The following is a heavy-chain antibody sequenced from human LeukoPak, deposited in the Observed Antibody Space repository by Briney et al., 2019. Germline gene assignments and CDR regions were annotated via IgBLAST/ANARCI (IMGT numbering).Heavy chain of an antibody. CDR1: GYTFTRYY. D-gene: IGHD1-7*01. CDR2: INPSGGST. J-gene: IGHJ5*02. Sequence: ASVKVSCKASGYTFTRYYMHWVRQAPGQGLEWMGIINPSGGSTSYAQKFQGRVTMTRDTSTSTVYMELSSLRSEDTAVYYCARDSLTTPPRFDWNLNWFDPWGQGTLVTVSS. V-gene: IGHV1-46*01. CDR3: ARDSLTTPPRFDWNLNWFDP.